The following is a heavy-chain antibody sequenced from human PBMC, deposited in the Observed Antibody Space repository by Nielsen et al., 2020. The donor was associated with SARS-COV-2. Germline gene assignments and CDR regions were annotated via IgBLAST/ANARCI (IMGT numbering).Heavy chain of an antibody. J-gene: IGHJ4*02. D-gene: IGHD5-18*01. CDR1: GFTFSSYA. CDR3: ARDLQLRKSYGYTGGFDY. V-gene: IGHV3-30-3*01. CDR2: ISYDGSNK. Sequence: GESLKISCAASGFTFSSYAMHWVRQAPGKGLEWVAVISYDGSNKYYADSVKGRFTISRDNSKNTLYLQMNSLRAEDTAVYYCARDLQLRKSYGYTGGFDYWGQGTLVTVSS.